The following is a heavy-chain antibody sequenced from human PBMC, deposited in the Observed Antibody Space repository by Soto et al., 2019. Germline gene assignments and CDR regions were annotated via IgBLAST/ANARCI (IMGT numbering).Heavy chain of an antibody. V-gene: IGHV4-59*01. J-gene: IGHJ4*02. D-gene: IGHD3-3*01. CDR3: ARVHHLEWLHHSYFDY. CDR2: IYYSGST. CDR1: GGSISSYY. Sequence: SETLSLTCTVSGGSISSYYWSWIRQPPGKGLEWIGYIYYSGSTNYNPSLKSRVTISVDTSKNQFSLKLSSVTAADTAVYYCARVHHLEWLHHSYFDYWGQGTLVTVSS.